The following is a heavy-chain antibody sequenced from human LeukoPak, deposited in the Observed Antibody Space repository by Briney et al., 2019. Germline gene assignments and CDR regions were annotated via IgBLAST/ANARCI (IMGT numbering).Heavy chain of an antibody. CDR1: GYSISSGYY. D-gene: IGHD6-13*01. V-gene: IGHV4-38-2*01. J-gene: IGHJ6*03. Sequence: SETLSLTCAVSGYSISSGYYWGWFRQPPGKGLEWVGCMYHSGSTYYNPSLKSRVTISVDTSKNQFSLKLSSVTAADTAVYYCARQGCSSSPYYYYYMDVWGKGTTVTVSS. CDR2: MYHSGST. CDR3: ARQGCSSSPYYYYYMDV.